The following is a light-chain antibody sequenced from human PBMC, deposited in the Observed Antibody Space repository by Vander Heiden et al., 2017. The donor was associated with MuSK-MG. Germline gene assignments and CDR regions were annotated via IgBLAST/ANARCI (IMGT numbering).Light chain of an antibody. CDR3: CSYAGSYYLV. V-gene: IGLV2-11*01. Sequence: QSAWTQPRQVSGPPGRSATISSTGTRSDVGVYKYVSGNHQHPGKALKLMIYDVSKRPSGVADRFSGSKSGNTASLSISGLQAEDEADYYCCSYAGSYYLVCGGGTKLTV. J-gene: IGLJ3*02. CDR2: DVS. CDR1: RSDVGVYKY.